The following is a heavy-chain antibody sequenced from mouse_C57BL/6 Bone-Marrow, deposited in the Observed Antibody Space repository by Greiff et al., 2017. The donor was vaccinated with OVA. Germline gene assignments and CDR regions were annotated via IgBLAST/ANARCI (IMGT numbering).Heavy chain of an antibody. Sequence: LQESGASVKISCKASGYAFSSYWLTWVKQRPGKGLEWIGQIYPGDGDTNYNGKFTGKATLTADKSSSTAYMQLSSLTSEDSAVYFCARYGLSQYYFDYWGQGTTLTVSS. CDR1: GYAFSSYW. CDR3: ARYGLSQYYFDY. V-gene: IGHV1-80*01. CDR2: IYPGDGDT. D-gene: IGHD3-1*01. J-gene: IGHJ2*01.